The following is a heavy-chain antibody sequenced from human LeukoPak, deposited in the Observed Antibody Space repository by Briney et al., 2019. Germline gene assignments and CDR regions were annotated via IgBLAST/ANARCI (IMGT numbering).Heavy chain of an antibody. CDR2: ISSSSSYI. CDR3: TSYRKWLQYLRSSYMDV. V-gene: IGHV3-21*03. J-gene: IGHJ6*03. D-gene: IGHD5-24*01. CDR1: GFTFSSYS. Sequence: GGSLRLSCAASGFTFSSYSMNWVRQAPGKGLEWVSSISSSSSYIYYADSVKGRFTISRDNAKNSLYLQMNSLKTEDTAVYYCTSYRKWLQYLRSSYMDVWGKGTTVTVSS.